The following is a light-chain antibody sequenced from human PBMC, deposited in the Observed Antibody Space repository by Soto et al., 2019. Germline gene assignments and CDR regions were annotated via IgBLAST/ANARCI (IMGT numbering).Light chain of an antibody. J-gene: IGLJ1*01. Sequence: QAVVTQPPSVSGAPGQRVTISCTGSSSNIGAGYDVHWYQQLPGTAPKLLIYGNSNRPSGVPDRFSGSKSGTSASLAITRLQAADEADYYCQSYDSSLGEVFGTGTKVTVL. V-gene: IGLV1-40*01. CDR1: SSNIGAGYD. CDR3: QSYDSSLGEV. CDR2: GNS.